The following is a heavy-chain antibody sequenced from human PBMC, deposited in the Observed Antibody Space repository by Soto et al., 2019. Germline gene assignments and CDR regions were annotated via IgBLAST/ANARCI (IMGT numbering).Heavy chain of an antibody. CDR1: GFTVSSNY. Sequence: SGGSLRLSCAASGFTVSSNYMSWVRQAPGKGLEWVSVIYSGGSTYYADSVKGRFTISRDNSKNALYVQMNSLRAEDTAVYYCARDTSPVDYVAGIYYDAPDVWGPGTMVTVSS. J-gene: IGHJ3*01. D-gene: IGHD3-10*01. CDR2: IYSGGST. V-gene: IGHV3-53*01. CDR3: ARDTSPVDYVAGIYYDAPDV.